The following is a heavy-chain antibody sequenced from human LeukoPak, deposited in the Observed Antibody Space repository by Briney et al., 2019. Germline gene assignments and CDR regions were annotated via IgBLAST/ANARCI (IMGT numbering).Heavy chain of an antibody. CDR2: IYPGDSDT. D-gene: IGHD3-22*01. CDR1: GYSFASYW. CDR3: AGRYDNRDYCGY. V-gene: IGHV5-51*01. J-gene: IGHJ4*02. Sequence: GESLKISCKGSGYSFASYWIAWVRQMPGKGLEWMGIIYPGDSDTRYSPSFQGQVTISADKSISTAYLQWSSLRASDTAMYYCAGRYDNRDYCGYCAQGTLIKVSS.